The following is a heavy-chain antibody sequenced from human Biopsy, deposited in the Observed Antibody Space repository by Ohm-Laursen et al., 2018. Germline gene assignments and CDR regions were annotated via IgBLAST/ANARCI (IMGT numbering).Heavy chain of an antibody. CDR2: NIPILRTG. D-gene: IGHD3-9*01. V-gene: IGHV1-69*06. CDR1: GGTFSNYG. Sequence: SVKVSCKAPGGTFSNYGVNWVRQAPGQGLEWLGGNIPILRTGNYAQKFQDRVTVAADTSTSTATMELSSLRSDDTAVYYCATKLTGYFHHWGQGTLVIVSS. J-gene: IGHJ1*01. CDR3: ATKLTGYFHH.